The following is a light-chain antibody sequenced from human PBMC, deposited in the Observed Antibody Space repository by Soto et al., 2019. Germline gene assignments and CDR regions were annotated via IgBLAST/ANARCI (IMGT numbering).Light chain of an antibody. CDR3: QQYGRSPYT. V-gene: IGKV3-20*01. CDR2: DAS. J-gene: IGKJ2*01. Sequence: EIVLTQSPASLSLSPGQRATLSCRASQSVRSNFLARYQQKPGRSPRLLLYDASNRATDIPDRFRGGGSGTDFTLIITRLEPEDFAVYYCQQYGRSPYTFGQGTKLEIK. CDR1: QSVRSNF.